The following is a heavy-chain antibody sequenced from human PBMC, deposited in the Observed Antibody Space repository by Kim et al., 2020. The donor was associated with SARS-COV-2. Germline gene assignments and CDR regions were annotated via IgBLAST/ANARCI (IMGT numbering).Heavy chain of an antibody. CDR3: ARDPQGLGGYYPLYY. CDR2: INPSGGST. V-gene: IGHV1-46*01. D-gene: IGHD3-22*01. CDR1: GYTFTSYY. Sequence: ASVKVSCKASGYTFTSYYMHWVRQAPGQGLEWMGIINPSGGSTSYAQKFQGRVTMTRDTSTSTVYMELSSLRSEDTAVYYCARDPQGLGGYYPLYYWGQGTLVTVSS. J-gene: IGHJ4*02.